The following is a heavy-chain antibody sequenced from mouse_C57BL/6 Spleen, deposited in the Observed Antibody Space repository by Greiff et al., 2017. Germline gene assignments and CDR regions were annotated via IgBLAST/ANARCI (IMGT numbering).Heavy chain of an antibody. D-gene: IGHD3-3*01. Sequence: VQLQESGPGLVQPSQSLSITCTVSGFSLTSYGVHWVRLSPGKGLEWLGVIWRGGSTDYNAAIMSRLGITKANSKSQAFFIMNSLQADDTAIYYCAKATRDYFDYWGQGTTLTVAS. J-gene: IGHJ2*01. CDR2: IWRGGST. V-gene: IGHV2-5*01. CDR1: GFSLTSYG. CDR3: AKATRDYFDY.